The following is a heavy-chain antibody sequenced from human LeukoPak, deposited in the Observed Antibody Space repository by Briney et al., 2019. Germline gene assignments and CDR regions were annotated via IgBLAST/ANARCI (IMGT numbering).Heavy chain of an antibody. J-gene: IGHJ4*02. Sequence: TGGSLRLSCAASGFTFSSYGMHWVRQAPGKGLEWVAVIWYDGSNKYYADSVKGRFTISRDNSKNTLYLQMNSLRAEDTAVYYCASSEMVYDSSGPPGDWGQGTLVTVSS. D-gene: IGHD3-22*01. CDR2: IWYDGSNK. CDR3: ASSEMVYDSSGPPGD. V-gene: IGHV3-33*01. CDR1: GFTFSSYG.